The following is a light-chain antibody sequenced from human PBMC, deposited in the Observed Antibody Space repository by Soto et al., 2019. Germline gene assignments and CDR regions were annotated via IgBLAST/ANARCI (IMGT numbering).Light chain of an antibody. CDR1: QNISSY. J-gene: IGKJ1*01. Sequence: IVLTQSPVTLSLSPGEGATLSCRASQNISSYLIWYQQKPGQSPRLLMYDVSNRATGIPARFSGSGSGTDFTLTISSLEPEDLAVYYCQQRSNWPRTFGQGTKVDIK. CDR3: QQRSNWPRT. CDR2: DVS. V-gene: IGKV3-11*01.